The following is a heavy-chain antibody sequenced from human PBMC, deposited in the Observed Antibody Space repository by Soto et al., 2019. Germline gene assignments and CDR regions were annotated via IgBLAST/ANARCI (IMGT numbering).Heavy chain of an antibody. CDR2: ISGRGGVT. Sequence: GGSLRLSCVGSGFTFRNQDMRWVRQAPGKGLEWVSGISGRGGVTYYADSVKGRFTISRDNSKNTLYLQMNSLRAEDTAVYYCARDKGYSSSWYPGYWGQGTLVTVSS. CDR1: GFTFRNQD. J-gene: IGHJ4*02. V-gene: IGHV3-23*01. CDR3: ARDKGYSSSWYPGY. D-gene: IGHD6-13*01.